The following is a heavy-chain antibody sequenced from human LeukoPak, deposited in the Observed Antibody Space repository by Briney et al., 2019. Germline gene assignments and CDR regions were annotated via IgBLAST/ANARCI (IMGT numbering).Heavy chain of an antibody. V-gene: IGHV4-30-4*01. CDR2: IYYSGST. CDR1: GGSLSSGDYY. Sequence: SQTLSLTCTVSGGSLSSGDYYWSWIRQPPGTGLEWIGYIYYSGSTYYNPSLKGRVTISVDTSKNQFSLKLSSVTAADTAVYYCARESSGEYYFDYWGQGTLVTVSS. CDR3: ARESSGEYYFDY. J-gene: IGHJ4*02. D-gene: IGHD3-10*01.